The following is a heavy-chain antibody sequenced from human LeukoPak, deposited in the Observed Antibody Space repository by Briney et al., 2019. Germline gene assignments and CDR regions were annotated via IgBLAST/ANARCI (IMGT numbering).Heavy chain of an antibody. J-gene: IGHJ4*02. D-gene: IGHD1-26*01. V-gene: IGHV4-59*11. Sequence: SETLSLTCTVSGGSISSHYWSWIRQPPGKGLEWIGYVSDSGSTNYNPSLKSRVTVSVDTSKNQFSLKLSSVTAADTAVYYCARDLTELEPSGFDYWGQGTLVTVSS. CDR2: VSDSGST. CDR1: GGSISSHY. CDR3: ARDLTELEPSGFDY.